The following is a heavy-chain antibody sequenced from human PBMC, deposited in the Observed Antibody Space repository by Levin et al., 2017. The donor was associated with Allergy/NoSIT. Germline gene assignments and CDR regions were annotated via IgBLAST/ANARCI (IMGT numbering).Heavy chain of an antibody. CDR2: IDPSDSYT. D-gene: IGHD2-2*02. J-gene: IGHJ6*02. CDR3: ARLGCCSVASGYNDYYNYALDV. V-gene: IGHV5-10-1*01. CDR1: GYSFTSFW. Sequence: GASVKVSCKGSGYSFTSFWITWVRQMPGKGLEWMGRIDPSDSYTIYSSSFKGHVTIPADKSTGAAYMEWRRLKASDTAMYYCARLGCCSVASGYNDYYNYALDVWGQGTTVTVSS.